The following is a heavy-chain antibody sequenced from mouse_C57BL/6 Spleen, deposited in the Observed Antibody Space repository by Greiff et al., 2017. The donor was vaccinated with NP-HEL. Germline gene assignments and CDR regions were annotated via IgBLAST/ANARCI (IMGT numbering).Heavy chain of an antibody. CDR1: GYTFTSYC. CDR3: ARSHYYGSSYWYFDV. Sequence: VQLQQPGAELVKPGASVKLSCKASGYTFTSYCMQWVKQRPGQGLEWIGEIDPSDSYTNYNQKFKGKATLTVDTSSSTAYMQLSSLTSEDSAVYYCARSHYYGSSYWYFDVWGTGTTVTVSS. D-gene: IGHD1-1*01. V-gene: IGHV1-50*01. J-gene: IGHJ1*03. CDR2: IDPSDSYT.